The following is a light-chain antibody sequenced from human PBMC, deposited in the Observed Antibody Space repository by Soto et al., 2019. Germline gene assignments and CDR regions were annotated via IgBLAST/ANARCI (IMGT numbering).Light chain of an antibody. Sequence: IHMTQSPSSVSAYVVDIVTITCLASQGISSWLAWYQQKPGKAPKLLIYAASSLQSGVPSRFSGSGSGTDFTFTISSLQPEDIATYYCQQYDNRPITFGQGTRLEIK. V-gene: IGKV1-12*01. J-gene: IGKJ5*01. CDR2: AAS. CDR1: QGISSW. CDR3: QQYDNRPIT.